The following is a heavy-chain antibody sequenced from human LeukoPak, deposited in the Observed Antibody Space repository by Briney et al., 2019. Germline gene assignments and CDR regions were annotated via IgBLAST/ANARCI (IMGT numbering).Heavy chain of an antibody. D-gene: IGHD4-11*01. V-gene: IGHV1-3*01. CDR3: TRGPNTVTTSHYFDY. CDR2: INAGNGNT. J-gene: IGHJ4*02. CDR1: GCTFTSYA. Sequence: ASVKVSCKASGCTFTSYAMHWVRQAPGQRLEWMGWINAGNGNTKYSQKFQGRVTITRVTSASTAYMELSSLRSEDTAVYYCTRGPNTVTTSHYFDYWGQGTLVTVSS.